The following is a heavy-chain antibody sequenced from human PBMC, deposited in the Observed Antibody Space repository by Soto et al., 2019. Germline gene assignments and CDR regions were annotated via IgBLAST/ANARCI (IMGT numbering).Heavy chain of an antibody. J-gene: IGHJ6*02. D-gene: IGHD3-9*01. CDR3: ARDKYDILTGYYKRYYYYGMDV. V-gene: IGHV4-34*01. CDR2: INHSGST. CDR1: GGSFSGYY. Sequence: SETLSLTCAVYGGSFSGYYWSWIRQPPGKGLEWIGEINHSGSTNYNPSLKSRVTISVDTSKNQFSLKLSSVTAADTAVYYCARDKYDILTGYYKRYYYYGMDVWGQGTTVTVSS.